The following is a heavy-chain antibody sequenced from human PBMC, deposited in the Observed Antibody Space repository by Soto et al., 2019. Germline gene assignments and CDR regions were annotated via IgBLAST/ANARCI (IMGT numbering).Heavy chain of an antibody. D-gene: IGHD6-13*01. CDR3: AGGFTGYSSSWYNWCDP. J-gene: IGHJ5*02. CDR2: MNPNSGNT. CDR1: GYTFTSYD. V-gene: IGHV1-8*01. Sequence: ASVKVSCKASGYTFTSYDINWVRQATGQGLEWMGWMNPNSGNTGYAQKFQGRVTMTRNTFISTAYMELSSLRSEDTAVYYCAGGFTGYSSSWYNWCDPWGQATLVTVSS.